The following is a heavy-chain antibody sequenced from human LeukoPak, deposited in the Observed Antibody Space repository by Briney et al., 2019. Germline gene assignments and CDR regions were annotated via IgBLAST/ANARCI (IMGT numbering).Heavy chain of an antibody. Sequence: PSETLSLTCTVSGGSINIYYWSWIRQPAGKGLEWIGRIYTSGSTNYNPSLKTRVTMSVDTSKNQFSLKLSSVTAADTAVYYCARPYYYGSGSYGDAFDIWGQGTMVTVSS. J-gene: IGHJ3*02. CDR3: ARPYYYGSGSYGDAFDI. V-gene: IGHV4-4*07. CDR1: GGSINIYY. D-gene: IGHD3-10*01. CDR2: IYTSGST.